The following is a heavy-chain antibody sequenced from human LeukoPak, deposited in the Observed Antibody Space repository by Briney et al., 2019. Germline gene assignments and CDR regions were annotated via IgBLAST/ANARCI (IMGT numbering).Heavy chain of an antibody. CDR3: ARPPYYGGNSFDY. CDR1: GYSITSYW. J-gene: IGHJ4*02. CDR2: IYPGDSDT. Sequence: GESLKISCKCSGYSITSYWIGWVRHVPGKGLEWMGIIYPGDSDTRYSPSLQGQVTISADKSISTAYLQWSSLKASDTAMYYCARPPYYGGNSFDYWGQGTLVTVSS. D-gene: IGHD4-23*01. V-gene: IGHV5-51*01.